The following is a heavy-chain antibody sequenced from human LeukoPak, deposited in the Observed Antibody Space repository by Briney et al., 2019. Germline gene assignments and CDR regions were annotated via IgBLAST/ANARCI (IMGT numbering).Heavy chain of an antibody. V-gene: IGHV4-4*09. D-gene: IGHD6-19*01. CDR2: IYTSGST. CDR3: ARDNFKGIAEAGNAFDI. CDR1: GGSISSYY. J-gene: IGHJ3*02. Sequence: SETLSLTCTVSGGSISSYYWSWIRQPPGKGLEWIGYIYTSGSTNYNPSLKSRVTMSVDTSKNQFSLKLSSVTAADTAVYYCARDNFKGIAEAGNAFDIWGQGTMVTVSS.